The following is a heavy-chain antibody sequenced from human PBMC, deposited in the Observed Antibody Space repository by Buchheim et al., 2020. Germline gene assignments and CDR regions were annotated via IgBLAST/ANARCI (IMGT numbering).Heavy chain of an antibody. D-gene: IGHD2-15*01. CDR1: GGSISSYF. Sequence: VQLQESGPGLVKPSETLSLTCTVSGGSISSYFWSWIRQLPGKGLEWIGYIYYSGTTNYNPSLKSRVTLSVDTSKNKFSLRLSSVTAADTAVYYCARGVVVVGATLYWFDPWGQGTL. V-gene: IGHV4-59*01. J-gene: IGHJ5*02. CDR3: ARGVVVVGATLYWFDP. CDR2: IYYSGTT.